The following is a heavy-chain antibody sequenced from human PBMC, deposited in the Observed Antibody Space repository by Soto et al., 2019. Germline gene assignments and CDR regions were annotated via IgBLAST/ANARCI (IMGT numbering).Heavy chain of an antibody. CDR3: AGDQAYCGGDCPFEY. CDR1: GYTFTRYY. D-gene: IGHD2-21*02. J-gene: IGHJ4*02. CDR2: INPSGRTT. V-gene: IGHV1-46*03. Sequence: QVQLVQSGAEVKKPGASVKLSCKTSGYTFTRYYMHWVRQAPGQGLEWMGLINPSGRTTRYAQRFQGRVTXTXAXSXXTLYMELSSLRSEDTAVYYCAGDQAYCGGDCPFEYWGQGTLVTVSS.